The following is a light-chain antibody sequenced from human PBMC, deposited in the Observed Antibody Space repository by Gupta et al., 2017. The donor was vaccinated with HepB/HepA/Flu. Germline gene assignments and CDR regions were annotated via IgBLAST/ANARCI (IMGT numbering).Light chain of an antibody. CDR2: GAS. V-gene: IGKV3-15*01. J-gene: IGKJ1*01. CDR3: QQDNNWWT. CDR1: QSVSIK. Sequence: EIVMTQSPATLSVSPGERSTLSCRASQSVSIKLAWYQQKPGQAPRLLIYGASNSATGIPDRFSGCGSVTDFTLTSSSRQSEDFAVYNGQQDNNWWTFGQGTKVEIK.